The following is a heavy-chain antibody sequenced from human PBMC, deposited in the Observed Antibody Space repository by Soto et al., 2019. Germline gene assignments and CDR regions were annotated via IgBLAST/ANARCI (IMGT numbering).Heavy chain of an antibody. V-gene: IGHV1-69*06. Sequence: QVQLVQSGAEVKKPGSSVKVACKASGGTFSSYAISWVLQAPGQGLEWMGGIIPIFGTANYAQKFQGRVTITADKSTSTAYMELSSLRSADTAVYYCASEETWTSAWGFAYWGQGTLVTVSS. CDR3: ASEETWTSAWGFAY. D-gene: IGHD6-19*01. CDR2: IIPIFGTA. J-gene: IGHJ4*02. CDR1: GGTFSSYA.